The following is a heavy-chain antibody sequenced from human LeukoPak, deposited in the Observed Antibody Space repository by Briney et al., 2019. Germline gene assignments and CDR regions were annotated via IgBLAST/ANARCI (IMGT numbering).Heavy chain of an antibody. CDR1: GFTFSNYA. CDR3: AKSGSTIWNY. J-gene: IGHJ4*02. Sequence: GGSLRLSCAASGFTFSNYAMSWVRQAPGKGLEWVSAFSGSGGSTYYADSVKGRFTISRDNSKNTLYLQMNSLRAEDTAIYYCAKSGSTIWNYWGQGTLVTVSS. CDR2: FSGSGGST. V-gene: IGHV3-23*01. D-gene: IGHD2-2*01.